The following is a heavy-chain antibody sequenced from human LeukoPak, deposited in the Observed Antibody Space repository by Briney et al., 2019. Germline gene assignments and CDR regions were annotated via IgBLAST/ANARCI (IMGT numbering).Heavy chain of an antibody. CDR3: ARDRAGIVGATGWLDP. CDR2: ISSSSSYI. CDR1: GFTFSSYS. D-gene: IGHD1-26*01. J-gene: IGHJ5*02. V-gene: IGHV3-21*01. Sequence: GGSLRLSCAASGFTFSSYSMNWVRQAPGKGLEWVSSISSSSSYIYYADSVKGRFTISRDNAKNSLYLQMNSLRAEDTAVYYCARDRAGIVGATGWLDPWGQGTLVTVSS.